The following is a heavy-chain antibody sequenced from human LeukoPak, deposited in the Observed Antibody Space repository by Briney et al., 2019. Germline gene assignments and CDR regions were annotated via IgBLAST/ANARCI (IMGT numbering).Heavy chain of an antibody. D-gene: IGHD3-10*01. J-gene: IGHJ6*03. CDR2: INPNSGGT. V-gene: IGHV1-2*02. CDR1: GYTFTGYY. Sequence: ASVKVSCKASGYTFTGYYMHWVRQAPGQGLEWMGWINPNSGGTNYAQKFQGRGTMTRDTSISTAYMELSRLRSDDTAVYYCARVEGSGWFGELYYMDVWGKGTTVTVSS. CDR3: ARVEGSGWFGELYYMDV.